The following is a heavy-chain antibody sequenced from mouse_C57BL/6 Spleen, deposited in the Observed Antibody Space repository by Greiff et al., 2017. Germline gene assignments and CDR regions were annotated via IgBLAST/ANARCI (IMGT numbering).Heavy chain of an antibody. J-gene: IGHJ4*01. CDR3: ARRRYGDYAMDY. CDR1: GFTFSDFY. V-gene: IGHV7-1*01. Sequence: EVHLVESGGGLVQSGRSLRLSCATSGFTFSDFYMEWVRQAPGKGLEWIAASRNKANDYTTEYSASVKGRFIVSRDTSQSILYLQMNALRAEDTAIYYCARRRYGDYAMDYWGQGTSVTVSS. CDR2: SRNKANDYTT. D-gene: IGHD1-1*01.